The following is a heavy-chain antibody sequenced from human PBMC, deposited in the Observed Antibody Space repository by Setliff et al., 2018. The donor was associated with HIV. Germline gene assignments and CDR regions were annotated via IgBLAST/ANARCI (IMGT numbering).Heavy chain of an antibody. J-gene: IGHJ3*02. V-gene: IGHV3-30-3*01. Sequence: QTGGSLRLSCAASGFTFSNYAIHWVRQAPGKGLEWVTIISYDGSNKYYADSVKGRFTISRDNSKNTLYLQMNSLRAEDTAVYYCARDSSLVVPNDAFDIWGQGTMVTVSS. CDR2: ISYDGSNK. CDR1: GFTFSNYA. CDR3: ARDSSLVVPNDAFDI. D-gene: IGHD2-2*01.